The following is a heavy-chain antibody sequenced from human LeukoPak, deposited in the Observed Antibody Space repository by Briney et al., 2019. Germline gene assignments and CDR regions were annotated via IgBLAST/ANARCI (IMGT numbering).Heavy chain of an antibody. CDR3: ARVGCRDSTSCWLPDY. V-gene: IGHV4-4*07. J-gene: IGHJ4*02. D-gene: IGHD2-2*01. CDR2: IYSSGST. Sequence: SETLSLSCTVSGGSLNNYYWNWIRQPAGRGLEWIGRIYSSGSTDYNTSLKSRVTMSVDTSKNQFSLNLTSVTAADTAVYYCARVGCRDSTSCWLPDYWGQGTLVTVSS. CDR1: GGSLNNYY.